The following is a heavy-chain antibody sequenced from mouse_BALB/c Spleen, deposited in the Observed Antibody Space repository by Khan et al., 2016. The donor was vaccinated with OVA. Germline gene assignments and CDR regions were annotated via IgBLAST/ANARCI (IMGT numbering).Heavy chain of an antibody. V-gene: IGHV1S137*01. D-gene: IGHD1-1*02. CDR2: ISTNNGNA. J-gene: IGHJ3*01. CDR3: VRGGKFAY. Sequence: QVQLKQSGAELVRPGVSVKISCTASGYTITDYAMHWVKQRHAKSLEWIGVISTNNGNADYNPKFQGKASMTVDTSSSTVYMELARLTSEDSAIYDCVRGGKFAYWGQGTLVTVSA. CDR1: GYTITDYA.